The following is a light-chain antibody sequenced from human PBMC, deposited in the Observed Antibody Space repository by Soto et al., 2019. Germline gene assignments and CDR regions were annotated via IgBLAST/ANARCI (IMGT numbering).Light chain of an antibody. J-gene: IGKJ1*01. CDR3: QQYKNWPWT. CDR1: QSVSSN. CDR2: GAS. Sequence: EIALTQSPATLSVSPWERATLSCGASQSVSSNLAWYKQKPGQAPRLRIYGASTRATGIPARVSGSGSGTDFTLTSSSLQSEDFAVDDCQQYKNWPWTFGQGTKVDIK. V-gene: IGKV3-15*01.